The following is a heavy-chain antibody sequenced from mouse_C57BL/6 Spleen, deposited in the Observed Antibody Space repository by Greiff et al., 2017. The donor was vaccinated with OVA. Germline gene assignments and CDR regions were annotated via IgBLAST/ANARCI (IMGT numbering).Heavy chain of an antibody. CDR2: INPSNGGT. Sequence: QVQLQQPGTELVKPGASVKLSCKASGYTFTSYWMHWVKQRPGQGLEWIGNINPSNGGTNYNENFKSKATLTVDKASSRADMQLSSLTSEDSAVYYCARYPAYYSISWFAYWGQGTLVTVAA. V-gene: IGHV1-53*01. D-gene: IGHD2-5*01. CDR1: GYTFTSYW. CDR3: ARYPAYYSISWFAY. J-gene: IGHJ3*01.